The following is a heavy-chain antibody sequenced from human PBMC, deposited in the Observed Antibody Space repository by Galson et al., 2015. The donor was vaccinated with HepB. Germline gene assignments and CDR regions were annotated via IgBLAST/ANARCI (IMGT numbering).Heavy chain of an antibody. J-gene: IGHJ6*02. CDR2: INPASGGT. Sequence: SVKVSCKASGYSFTAYYIHWVRQAPGQGPEWVAWINPASGGTNYAQKFQGRVTVTSDTSTSTVYTELTRLTSDDTAVYYCARDLFRGTYGMDVWGPGTTVTVS. CDR3: ARDLFRGTYGMDV. D-gene: IGHD3-10*01. CDR1: GYSFTAYY. V-gene: IGHV1-2*02.